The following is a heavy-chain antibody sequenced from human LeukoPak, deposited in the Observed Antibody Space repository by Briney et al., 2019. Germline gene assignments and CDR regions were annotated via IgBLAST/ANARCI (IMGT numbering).Heavy chain of an antibody. CDR1: GFTFSSNP. CDR3: ARLLAGYYGSGTRKDY. Sequence: GGSLRLSCAASGFTFSSNPMTWVRQAPGKGLEWVSSISTGSDYIFYADSLTGRFTISRDNAKNSLYLQMNNLRAEDTAVYYCARLLAGYYGSGTRKDYWGQGTLVTVSS. V-gene: IGHV3-21*01. CDR2: ISTGSDYI. D-gene: IGHD3-10*01. J-gene: IGHJ4*02.